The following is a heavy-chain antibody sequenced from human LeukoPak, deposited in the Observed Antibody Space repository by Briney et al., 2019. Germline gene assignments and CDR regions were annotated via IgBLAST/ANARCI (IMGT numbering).Heavy chain of an antibody. CDR3: ARDQSLIGDFDY. V-gene: IGHV1-18*01. J-gene: IGHJ4*02. CDR1: GYTLTSYG. D-gene: IGHD3-22*01. Sequence: ASVKVSCKASGYTLTSYGISWVRQAPGQGLEWMGWISAYNGNTNYAQKLQGRVTMTPDTSTSTAYMELRSLRSDDTAVYYCARDQSLIGDFDYWGQGTLVTVSS. CDR2: ISAYNGNT.